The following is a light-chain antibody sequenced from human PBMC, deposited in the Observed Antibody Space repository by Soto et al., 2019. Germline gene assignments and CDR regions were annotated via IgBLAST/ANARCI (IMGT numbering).Light chain of an antibody. CDR2: GAS. Sequence: EIVMTQSPATLSVSPGERATLSCRASQNVYNNLAWYQQKPGQAPRLLIYGASTRATGIPARFSGSGSGTEFTLTISSLQSEDFAVYYCQQHNNWPPVTFGPGTKVDI. V-gene: IGKV3-15*01. CDR3: QQHNNWPPVT. J-gene: IGKJ3*01. CDR1: QNVYNN.